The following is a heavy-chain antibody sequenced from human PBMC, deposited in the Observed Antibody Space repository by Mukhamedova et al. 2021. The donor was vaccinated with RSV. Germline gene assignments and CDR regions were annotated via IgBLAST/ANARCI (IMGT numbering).Heavy chain of an antibody. CDR3: VKRSDHSGTLDY. V-gene: IGHV3-74*01. J-gene: IGHJ4*02. Sequence: DGSSTNYADSVQGRFTISRVNARNTLYLQMNSLRGEDTAVYHCVKRSDHSGTLDYWGQGTLVTVSS. CDR2: DGSST. D-gene: IGHD4-11*01.